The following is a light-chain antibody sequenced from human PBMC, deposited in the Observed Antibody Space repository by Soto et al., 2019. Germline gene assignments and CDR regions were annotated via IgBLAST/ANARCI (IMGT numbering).Light chain of an antibody. CDR1: STDFVSYNR. V-gene: IGLV2-18*02. CDR2: EVA. CDR3: CSHSSSITWM. Sequence: QSVLTQPPSVSGSPGQSVTISCTGTSTDFVSYNRVSWYQQPPGTAPKLIVHEVANRLSGVSGRFSGSKSGNTAFLTISGLQAEDEAVYYCCSHSSSITWMFGGGTKLTVL. J-gene: IGLJ3*02.